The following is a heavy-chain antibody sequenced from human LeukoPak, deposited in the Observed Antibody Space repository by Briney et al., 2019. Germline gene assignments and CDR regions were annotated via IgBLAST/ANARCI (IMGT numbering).Heavy chain of an antibody. CDR3: ARDGDSSGYYVNFDY. D-gene: IGHD3-22*01. Sequence: GGSLRLSCAASGFTFSSYWMHWVRQSPGKGLVWVSRINSDGSSTSYADSVKGRVTISRDNAKNTLYLQMNSLRAEDTAVYYCARDGDSSGYYVNFDYWGRGTLVTVSS. CDR1: GFTFSSYW. CDR2: INSDGSST. J-gene: IGHJ4*02. V-gene: IGHV3-74*01.